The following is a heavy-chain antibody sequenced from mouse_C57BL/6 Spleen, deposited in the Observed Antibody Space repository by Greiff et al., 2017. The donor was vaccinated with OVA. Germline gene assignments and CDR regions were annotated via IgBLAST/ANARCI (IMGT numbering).Heavy chain of an antibody. CDR1: GFTFSNYW. D-gene: IGHD2-4*01. J-gene: IGHJ4*01. Sequence: EVKLMESGGGLVQPGGSMKLSCVASGFTFSNYWMNWVRQSPEKGLEWVAQIRLKSDNYATHYAESVKGRFTISRDDSKSSVYLQMNNLRAEDTGIYYCTGKGLTFYYAMDYWGQGTSVTVSS. CDR2: IRLKSDNYAT. V-gene: IGHV6-3*01. CDR3: TGKGLTFYYAMDY.